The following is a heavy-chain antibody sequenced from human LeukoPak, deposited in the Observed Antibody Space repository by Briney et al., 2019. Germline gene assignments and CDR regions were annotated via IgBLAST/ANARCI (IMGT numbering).Heavy chain of an antibody. J-gene: IGHJ6*04. Sequence: SETLSLTCAVYGGSFSGYYWSWIRQPSGKGLEWIGEINHSGSTNYNPSLKSRVTISVDTSKNQFSLKLSSVTAADTAVYYCARGQRFSRGVIPYYYYGMDVWGKGTTVTVSS. CDR3: ARGQRFSRGVIPYYYYGMDV. CDR2: INHSGST. D-gene: IGHD3-10*01. CDR1: GGSFSGYY. V-gene: IGHV4-34*01.